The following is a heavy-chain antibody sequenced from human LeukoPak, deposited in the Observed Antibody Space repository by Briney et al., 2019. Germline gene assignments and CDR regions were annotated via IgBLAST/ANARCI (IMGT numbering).Heavy chain of an antibody. J-gene: IGHJ3*02. Sequence: GESLKISCKGSGYSFTSYWIGWVRQMPGKGLEWMGIIYPGDSDTRYSPSFQGQVPISADKSISTASLQWSSLRASDTAMYYCARHPLHLVGATGAFDIWGQGTMVTVSS. CDR1: GYSFTSYW. V-gene: IGHV5-51*01. D-gene: IGHD1-26*01. CDR2: IYPGDSDT. CDR3: ARHPLHLVGATGAFDI.